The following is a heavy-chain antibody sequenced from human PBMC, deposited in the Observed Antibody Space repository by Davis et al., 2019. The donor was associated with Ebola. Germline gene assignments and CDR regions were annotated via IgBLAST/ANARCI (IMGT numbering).Heavy chain of an antibody. CDR3: TKDFDYEGGH. D-gene: IGHD3-9*01. CDR2: INPGGTMT. V-gene: IGHV3-74*03. Sequence: HTGGSLRLSCTASGFTFSRYWMHWVRQAPGKGLVWVSRINPGGTMTLYADSVEGRFTISRDNTKNTLSLQMDSLRAEDTAVYYCTKDFDYEGGHWGQGSLVSVSS. J-gene: IGHJ4*02. CDR1: GFTFSRYW.